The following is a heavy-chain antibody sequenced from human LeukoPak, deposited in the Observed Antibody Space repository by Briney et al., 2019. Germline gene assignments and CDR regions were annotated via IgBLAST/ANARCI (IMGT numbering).Heavy chain of an antibody. CDR1: GFTFSSYA. Sequence: PGGSLRLSCAASGFTFSSYAMSWVRQAPGKGLEWVSAISGSGGSTYYADSVKGRFTISRDNSKNTLYLQMNSLRAEDTAVYYCANDTYYYGSGRDPHFDYWGQGTLVTVSS. J-gene: IGHJ4*02. CDR3: ANDTYYYGSGRDPHFDY. V-gene: IGHV3-23*01. D-gene: IGHD3-10*01. CDR2: ISGSGGST.